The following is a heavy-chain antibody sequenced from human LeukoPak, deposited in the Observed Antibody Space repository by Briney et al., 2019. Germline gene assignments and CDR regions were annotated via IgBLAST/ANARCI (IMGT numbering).Heavy chain of an antibody. CDR1: GGTFSSYA. Sequence: ASVKVSCKASGGTFSSYAISWVRQAPGQGLEWMGRIIPIFGIANYAQKFQGRVTITADKSTSTAYMELSSLRSEDTAVYYCASGAHYYGSGSYFDYWGQGTLVTVSS. CDR2: IIPIFGIA. D-gene: IGHD3-10*01. CDR3: ASGAHYYGSGSYFDY. J-gene: IGHJ4*02. V-gene: IGHV1-69*04.